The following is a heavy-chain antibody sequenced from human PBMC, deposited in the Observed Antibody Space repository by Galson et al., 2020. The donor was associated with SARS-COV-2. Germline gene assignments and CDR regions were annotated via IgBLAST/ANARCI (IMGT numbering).Heavy chain of an antibody. D-gene: IGHD2-15*01. CDR3: VREDIVVVVAATPLDY. CDR2: ISGSGTTI. Sequence: GGSLRLSCAASGLPFSDYAMNWVRQAPGKGLEWISYISGSGTTIYYADSVKDRMTVSRDNAKKSLFLQMNSLRTEDTAVYYCVREDIVVVVAATPLDYWGPGTLVTVSS. CDR1: GLPFSDYA. V-gene: IGHV3-48*01. J-gene: IGHJ4*02.